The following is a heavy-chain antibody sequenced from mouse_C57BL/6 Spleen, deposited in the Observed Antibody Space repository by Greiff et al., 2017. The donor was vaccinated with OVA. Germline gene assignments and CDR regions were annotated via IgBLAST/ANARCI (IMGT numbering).Heavy chain of an antibody. CDR1: GYAFSSYW. V-gene: IGHV1-80*01. J-gene: IGHJ1*03. Sequence: VQLQQSGAELVKPGASVKISCKASGYAFSSYWMNWVKQRPGKGLEWIGQIYPGDGDTNYNGKFKGKATLTADKSSSTAYMQLSSLTSEDSAVYFFARRNYYGSSHWYFDVWGTGTTVTVSS. CDR3: ARRNYYGSSHWYFDV. D-gene: IGHD1-1*01. CDR2: IYPGDGDT.